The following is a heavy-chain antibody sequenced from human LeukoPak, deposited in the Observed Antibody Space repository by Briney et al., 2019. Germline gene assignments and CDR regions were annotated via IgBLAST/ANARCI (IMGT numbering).Heavy chain of an antibody. CDR2: ISSSSTI. Sequence: GGSLRLSCAASGFTSSSYSMNWVRQAPGKGLEWVSYISSSSTIYYADSVKGRFTISRDNAKNSLYLQMNSLRDEDTAVYYCARDYYDSSGYYFYWGQGTLVTVSS. CDR1: GFTSSSYS. V-gene: IGHV3-48*02. CDR3: ARDYYDSSGYYFY. D-gene: IGHD3-22*01. J-gene: IGHJ4*02.